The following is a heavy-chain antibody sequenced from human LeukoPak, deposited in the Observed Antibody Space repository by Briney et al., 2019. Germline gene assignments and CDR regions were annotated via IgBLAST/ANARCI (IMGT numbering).Heavy chain of an antibody. J-gene: IGHJ5*02. V-gene: IGHV5-51*01. CDR1: GYSINNYW. D-gene: IGHD6-13*01. Sequence: GESLKISCKGSGYSINNYWIGWVRQMPGKGLEWMGIIYPGDSDTRYSPSFQGQVTISADKSISTAYLQWSSLKASDTAMYYCAREIAAAGTEDWFDPWGQGALVTVSS. CDR3: AREIAAAGTEDWFDP. CDR2: IYPGDSDT.